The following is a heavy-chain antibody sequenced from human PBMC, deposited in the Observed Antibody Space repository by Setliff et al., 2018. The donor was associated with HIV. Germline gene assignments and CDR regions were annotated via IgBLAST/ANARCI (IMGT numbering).Heavy chain of an antibody. CDR2: IGTAGDT. V-gene: IGHV3-13*01. Sequence: GGSLRLSCAASGFTFSSYDMHWVRQATGKGLEWVSAIGTAGDTYYPGSVKGRFTISRENAKNSLYLQMNSLRAGDTAVYYCARDSGSEGYYYYYMDVWGKGTTVTVSS. D-gene: IGHD5-12*01. J-gene: IGHJ6*03. CDR1: GFTFSSYD. CDR3: ARDSGSEGYYYYYMDV.